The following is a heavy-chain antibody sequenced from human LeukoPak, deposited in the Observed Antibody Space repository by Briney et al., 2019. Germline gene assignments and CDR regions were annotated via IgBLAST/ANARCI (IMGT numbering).Heavy chain of an antibody. CDR1: GFTFSSYA. J-gene: IGHJ4*02. CDR2: ISSNGGST. Sequence: PGGSLRLSCAASGFTFSSYAMHWVRQAPGKGLEYVSAISSNGGSTYYANSVKGRFTISRDNSKNTLYLQMGSLRAEDMAVYYCARVASSGWYGPFDYWGQGTLVTVSS. V-gene: IGHV3-64*01. D-gene: IGHD6-19*01. CDR3: ARVASSGWYGPFDY.